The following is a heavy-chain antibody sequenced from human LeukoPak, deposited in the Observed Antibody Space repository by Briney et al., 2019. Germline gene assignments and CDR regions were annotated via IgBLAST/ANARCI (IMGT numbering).Heavy chain of an antibody. D-gene: IGHD3-22*01. Sequence: SGPTLVKPTQTLTLTCTFSGFSLSTSGVGVGWIRQPPGKALEWLALIYWDDDKRYSPSLKSRLTITKDTSKNQVVLTMTNMDPVDTATYYCAYSSGCYTDDYFDYWGQGTLVTVSS. CDR3: AYSSGCYTDDYFDY. CDR2: IYWDDDK. V-gene: IGHV2-5*02. J-gene: IGHJ4*02. CDR1: GFSLSTSGVG.